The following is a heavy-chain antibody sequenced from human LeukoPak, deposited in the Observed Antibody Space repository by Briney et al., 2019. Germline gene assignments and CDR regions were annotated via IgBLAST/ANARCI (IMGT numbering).Heavy chain of an antibody. CDR3: ARDEYSYAGRNLCY. J-gene: IGHJ4*02. D-gene: IGHD5-18*01. CDR2: INPSGGST. V-gene: IGHV1-46*02. CDR1: GSLFNSYY. Sequence: GASVNVSCRASGSLFNSYYMLWVRQAPGAGLEWMGIINPSGGSTSYAQKIQGRVTMTRDTSTRKVYIEQSSVRSEDTAVYYCARDEYSYAGRNLCYWGQGTLVTVST.